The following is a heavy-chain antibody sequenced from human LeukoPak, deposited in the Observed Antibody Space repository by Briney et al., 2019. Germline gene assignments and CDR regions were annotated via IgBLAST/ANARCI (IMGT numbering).Heavy chain of an antibody. CDR1: GYPFTSYN. CDR3: ARVSSPLQYNWFDP. J-gene: IGHJ5*02. Sequence: ASVKVSCKASGYPFTSYNVNWVRQAPGQGLEWMGRINPNSGGTNYAQKFQGRVTMTRDTSISTAYMELSRLRSDDTALYYCARVSSPLQYNWFDPWGQGTLVTVSS. V-gene: IGHV1-2*06. D-gene: IGHD1-14*01. CDR2: INPNSGGT.